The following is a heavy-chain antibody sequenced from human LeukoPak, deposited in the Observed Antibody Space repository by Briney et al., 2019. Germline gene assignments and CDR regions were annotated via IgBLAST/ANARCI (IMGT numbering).Heavy chain of an antibody. CDR3: ATPPGYYDMSPFDF. D-gene: IGHD3-22*01. V-gene: IGHV3-15*01. Sequence: GGSLRLSCAASGFTFSNAWMTWVRQAPGKGLEWVGHIKSKTDGATTDFAAPVKGRFAISRDDSKNTVYLQMNSLKIEDTAIYYCATPPGYYDMSPFDFWGQGALVTVSS. CDR1: GFTFSNAW. J-gene: IGHJ4*02. CDR2: IKSKTDGATT.